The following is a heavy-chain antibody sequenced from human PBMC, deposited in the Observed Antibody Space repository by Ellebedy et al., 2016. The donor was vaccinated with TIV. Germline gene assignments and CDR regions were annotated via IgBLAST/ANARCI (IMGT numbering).Heavy chain of an antibody. J-gene: IGHJ4*02. CDR2: ISGSGGST. CDR3: AKEDQRYYFDY. D-gene: IGHD3-16*01. V-gene: IGHV3-23*01. CDR1: GFTFSSYA. Sequence: GESLKISXAASGFTFSSYAMSWVRQAPGKGLEWVSSISGSGGSTYYADSVKGRFTISRDNSKNTLYLQMNSLRAEDTAVYYCAKEDQRYYFDYWGQGTLVTVSS.